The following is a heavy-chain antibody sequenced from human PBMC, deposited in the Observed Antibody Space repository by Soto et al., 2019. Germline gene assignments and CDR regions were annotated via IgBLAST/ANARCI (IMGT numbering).Heavy chain of an antibody. Sequence: QVELHESGSGQVKPSQTLSLSCAVSGGFISGGGYFWTWIRQPPGKGLEWIGYMYHSGSPLYNPSLKSRANMSIDLSKNQFSLNLASVTAADTAVYYCAREGPKGYFEIDPWCQGTLVTVS. V-gene: IGHV4-30-2*01. D-gene: IGHD1-26*01. CDR3: AREGPKGYFEIDP. CDR2: MYHSGSP. CDR1: GGFISGGGYF. J-gene: IGHJ5*02.